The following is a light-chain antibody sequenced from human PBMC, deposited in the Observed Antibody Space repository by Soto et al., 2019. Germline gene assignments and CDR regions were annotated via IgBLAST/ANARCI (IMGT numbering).Light chain of an antibody. V-gene: IGLV2-11*01. Sequence: QSVLTQPRSVSGSPGQSVTFSCTGTSSDVGGYNYVSWYRQYPGKAPKLIIYDVSKRPSGVPDRFSGSKSGNTASLTISGLQAEDEGDYYCCSYAGTYTVVFGGGTKLTVL. J-gene: IGLJ3*02. CDR2: DVS. CDR3: CSYAGTYTVV. CDR1: SSDVGGYNY.